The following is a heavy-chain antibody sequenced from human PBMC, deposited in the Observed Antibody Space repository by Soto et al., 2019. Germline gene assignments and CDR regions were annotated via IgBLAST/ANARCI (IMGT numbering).Heavy chain of an antibody. V-gene: IGHV1-18*04. D-gene: IGHD3-10*01. CDR2: ISAYNGNT. Sequence: QVQLVQSGAEVKKPGASVKVSCKASGYTFTSYGISWVRQAPGQGLEWMGWISAYNGNTNYAQKLQGRVTMTTDTSTSTAYMELRSLRSDDTAVYYCARVFYYYGSGSYDYYYYGMDVWGQGTTVTVSS. CDR3: ARVFYYYGSGSYDYYYYGMDV. CDR1: GYTFTSYG. J-gene: IGHJ6*02.